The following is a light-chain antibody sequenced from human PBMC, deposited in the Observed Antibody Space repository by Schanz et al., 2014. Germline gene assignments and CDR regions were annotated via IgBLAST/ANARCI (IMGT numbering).Light chain of an antibody. CDR1: GSNIGAGYA. J-gene: IGLJ1*01. CDR3: SSYTSSSTLLYV. V-gene: IGLV1-40*01. Sequence: QSVLTQPPSVSGAPGQRATISCTGSGSNIGAGYAVHWYQQDPGAAPKLLIYGDYNRPSGVPDRFSGSKSGTSAYLAITGLQAEDEADYYCSSYTSSSTLLYVFGTGTKLTVL. CDR2: GDY.